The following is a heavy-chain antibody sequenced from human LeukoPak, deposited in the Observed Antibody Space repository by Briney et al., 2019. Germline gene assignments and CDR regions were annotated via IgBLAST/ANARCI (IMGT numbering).Heavy chain of an antibody. Sequence: PSETLSLTCTVSGGSISSYYWSWIRQPPGKGLEWIGFIYYTGNTNYNPSLKSRVTISVDTSKNQFSLKLSSVTAADTAVYYCARDDLGAAAFDYWGQGTLVTVSS. J-gene: IGHJ4*02. CDR3: ARDDLGAAAFDY. V-gene: IGHV4-59*01. CDR2: IYYTGNT. CDR1: GGSISSYY. D-gene: IGHD6-13*01.